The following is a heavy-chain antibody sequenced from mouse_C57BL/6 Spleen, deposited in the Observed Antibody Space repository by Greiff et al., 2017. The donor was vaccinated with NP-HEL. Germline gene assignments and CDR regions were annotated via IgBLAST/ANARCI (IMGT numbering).Heavy chain of an antibody. D-gene: IGHD2-3*01. CDR1: GFTFSDYG. V-gene: IGHV5-17*01. CDR3: ARGDGYYAYAMDY. CDR2: ISSGSSTI. Sequence: EVMLVESGGGLVKPGGSLKLSCAASGFTFSDYGMHWVRQAPEKGLEWVAYISSGSSTIYYADTVKGRFTISRDNATNTLCLEMTRLRSEDTAMYYCARGDGYYAYAMDYWGQGTSVTVSS. J-gene: IGHJ4*01.